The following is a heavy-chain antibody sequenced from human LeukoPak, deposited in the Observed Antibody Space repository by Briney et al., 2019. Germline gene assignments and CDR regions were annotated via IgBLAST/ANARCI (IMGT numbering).Heavy chain of an antibody. CDR1: GYTFTDYF. Sequence: GASVKVSCKASGYTFTDYFIHWVRQAPGQGLEWMGRINPNSGGTDDAQNFQGRVTMTRNTSISTAYMELSSLRSEDTAVYYCARVNYGDYVEGWFDPWGQGTLVTVSS. CDR3: ARVNYGDYVEGWFDP. J-gene: IGHJ5*02. V-gene: IGHV1-2*06. D-gene: IGHD4-17*01. CDR2: INPNSGGT.